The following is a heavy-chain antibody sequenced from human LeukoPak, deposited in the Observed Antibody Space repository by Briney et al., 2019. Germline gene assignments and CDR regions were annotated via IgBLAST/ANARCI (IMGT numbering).Heavy chain of an antibody. D-gene: IGHD3-22*01. Sequence: SQTLSLTCTVSGGSISSGSYYWSWIRQPAGKGLEWIGRIYTSGSTNYNPPLKTRVTMSVDTSKNQFSLKLSSVTAADTAVYYCARGRSGYYSGLFDYWGQGTLVTVSS. V-gene: IGHV4-61*02. J-gene: IGHJ4*02. CDR1: GGSISSGSYY. CDR2: IYTSGST. CDR3: ARGRSGYYSGLFDY.